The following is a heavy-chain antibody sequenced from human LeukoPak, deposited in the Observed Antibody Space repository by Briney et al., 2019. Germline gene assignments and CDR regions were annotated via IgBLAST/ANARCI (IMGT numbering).Heavy chain of an antibody. CDR1: GFTFITYW. Sequence: PGGSLRLSCAASGFTFITYWMTWVRQAPGKGPEWVSSISSTGRDIYYADSMRGRFSISRDNANNSLFLQIGGLRAEDTAVYYCARARIQLWRTDFDYWGQGTLVTVSS. CDR3: ARARIQLWRTDFDY. J-gene: IGHJ4*01. V-gene: IGHV3-21*01. D-gene: IGHD5-18*01. CDR2: ISSTGRDI.